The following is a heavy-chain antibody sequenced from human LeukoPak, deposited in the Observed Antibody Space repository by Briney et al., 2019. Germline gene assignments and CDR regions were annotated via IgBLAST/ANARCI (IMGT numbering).Heavy chain of an antibody. V-gene: IGHV6-1*01. J-gene: IGHJ3*02. Sequence: SQTLSLTCVLSGDSVSINNIAWNWIRQSPSRGLEWLGRTYYRSKWYNDDAVWGISLININANTSKNQFSLQLYSVTPDDTAVYYCARGRASAFDIWGQGTVVAVSS. CDR3: ARGRASAFDI. D-gene: IGHD2-2*01. CDR1: GDSVSINNIA. CDR2: TYYRSKWYN.